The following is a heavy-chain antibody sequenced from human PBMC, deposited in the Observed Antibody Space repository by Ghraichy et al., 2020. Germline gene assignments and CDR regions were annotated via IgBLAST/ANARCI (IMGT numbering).Heavy chain of an antibody. J-gene: IGHJ4*02. CDR1: GFTFSSHW. V-gene: IGHV3-7*01. CDR2: IKQDESEK. CDR3: ARAGEYYYDSSGYYTY. Sequence: GGSLRLSCAASGFTFSSHWMSWVRQAPGKGLEWVANIKQDESEKYYVDSVKGQFTISRDNAKNSLYLQMNSLRVEDTAVYYCARAGEYYYDSSGYYTYWGQGTLVTVSS. D-gene: IGHD3-22*01.